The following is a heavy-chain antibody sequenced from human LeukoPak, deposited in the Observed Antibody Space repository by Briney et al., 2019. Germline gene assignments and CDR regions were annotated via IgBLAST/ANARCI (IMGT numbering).Heavy chain of an antibody. Sequence: PSETLSLTCTVSGGSISSGSYYWSWIRQPAGKGLEWIGRIYTSGSTNYNPSLKSRVTISVDMSKNQFSLKLSSVTAADTAVYYCASQVYGSGSYRFDYWGQGTLVTVSS. V-gene: IGHV4-61*02. CDR1: GGSISSGSYY. CDR3: ASQVYGSGSYRFDY. D-gene: IGHD3-10*01. CDR2: IYTSGST. J-gene: IGHJ4*02.